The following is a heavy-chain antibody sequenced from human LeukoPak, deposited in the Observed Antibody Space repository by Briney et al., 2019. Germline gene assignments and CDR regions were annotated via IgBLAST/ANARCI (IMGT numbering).Heavy chain of an antibody. CDR1: GYSFTTYW. J-gene: IGHJ3*02. CDR2: IYPGDSAT. Sequence: GESLKISCKVSGYSFTTYWIGWVRQMPGRGLEWMGIIYPGDSATRYSPSFQGQVTISADKSISTAYLQWSSLKASDTAMYYCARRVAADAFDIWGQGTMVTVSS. V-gene: IGHV5-51*01. CDR3: ARRVAADAFDI. D-gene: IGHD6-25*01.